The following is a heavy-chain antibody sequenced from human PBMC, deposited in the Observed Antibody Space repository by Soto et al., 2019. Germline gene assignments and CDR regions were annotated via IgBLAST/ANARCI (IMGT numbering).Heavy chain of an antibody. V-gene: IGHV4-30-4*01. J-gene: IGHJ5*02. CDR2: ISDSAT. CDR1: AGSISGGDYH. CDR3: AAGSCSSSGCYWFDP. D-gene: IGHD2-2*01. Sequence: PSETLSLTCTVSAGSISGGDYHWSWIRQPPGKGLEWVGYISDSATYYNPSLKSGVIISVDTAKSQFSRQLCSVTAADTAVYYCAAGSCSSSGCYWFDPWGQGTLVTVSS.